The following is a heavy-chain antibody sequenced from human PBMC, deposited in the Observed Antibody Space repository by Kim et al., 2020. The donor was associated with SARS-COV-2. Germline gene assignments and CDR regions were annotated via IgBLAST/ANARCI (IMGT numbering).Heavy chain of an antibody. J-gene: IGHJ6*02. Sequence: SQTLSLTCAISGDSVSSNSAAWNWIRQSPSRGLEWLGRTYYRSKWYNDYAVSVKSRITINPDTSKNQFSLQLNSVTPEDTAVYYCARGTVTTSLYYYYYYGMDVWGQGTTVTVSS. V-gene: IGHV6-1*01. CDR1: GDSVSSNSAA. CDR2: TYYRSKWYN. D-gene: IGHD4-17*01. CDR3: ARGTVTTSLYYYYYYGMDV.